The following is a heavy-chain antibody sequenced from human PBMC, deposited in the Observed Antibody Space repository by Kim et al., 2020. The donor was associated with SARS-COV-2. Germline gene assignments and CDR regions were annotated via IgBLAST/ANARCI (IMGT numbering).Heavy chain of an antibody. CDR3: ARGPYYGGSVTSYYMDV. J-gene: IGHJ6*03. CDR1: GGSFSGYY. CDR2: IHQSGSS. Sequence: SETLSLTCAVYGGSFSGYYWSWVRQPPGKGLEWIGEIHQSGSSNYNPSLKSRVSISTDTSKNQFSLRLNSVTAAATAVYYCARGPYYGGSVTSYYMDVWGKGITVTVSS. D-gene: IGHD3-10*01. V-gene: IGHV4-34*01.